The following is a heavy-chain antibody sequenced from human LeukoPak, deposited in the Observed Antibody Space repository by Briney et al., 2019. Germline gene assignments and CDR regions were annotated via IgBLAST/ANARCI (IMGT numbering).Heavy chain of an antibody. Sequence: SETLSLTCPVSGGSISSGGYYWSWIRQHPGKGLEWIGYIYYSGSTYYNPSLKSRVTISVDTSKNQFSLKLSSVTAADTAVYYCARDRGPYSGYDSYYLDYWGQGTLVTVSS. D-gene: IGHD5-12*01. V-gene: IGHV4-31*03. CDR3: ARDRGPYSGYDSYYLDY. J-gene: IGHJ4*02. CDR2: IYYSGST. CDR1: GGSISSGGYY.